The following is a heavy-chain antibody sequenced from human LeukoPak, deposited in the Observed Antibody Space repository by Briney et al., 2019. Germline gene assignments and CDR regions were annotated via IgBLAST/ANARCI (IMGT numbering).Heavy chain of an antibody. D-gene: IGHD1-26*01. Sequence: SETLSLTCTVSSGSIKSYYWGWVRQPPGKGLEWLGRIYTTGATQYNPSLKSRVTMSIDTSTNQFSLNLTSMTAADTAVYYCGRQGYTASYYFLDFWSQGTLVAVS. J-gene: IGHJ4*02. V-gene: IGHV4-4*07. CDR3: GRQGYTASYYFLDF. CDR2: IYTTGAT. CDR1: SGSIKSYY.